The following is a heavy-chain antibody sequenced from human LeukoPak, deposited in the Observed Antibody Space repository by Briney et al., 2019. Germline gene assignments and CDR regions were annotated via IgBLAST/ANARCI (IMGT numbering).Heavy chain of an antibody. V-gene: IGHV1-69*13. CDR2: IIPMFGTV. D-gene: IGHD3-10*01. J-gene: IGHJ6*03. CDR3: ARDRRVRGGNYYMDV. CDR1: GGTFSSYA. Sequence: ASVKVSCKASGGTFSSYAISWVRQAPGQGLEWMGGIIPMFGTVNNAQKLQGRVTITADESTSTAYMELSSLRSEDTAVYYCARDRRVRGGNYYMDVWGKGTTVTISS.